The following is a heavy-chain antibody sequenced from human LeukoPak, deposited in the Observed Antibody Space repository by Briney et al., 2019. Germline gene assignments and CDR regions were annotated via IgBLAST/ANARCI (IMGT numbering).Heavy chain of an antibody. CDR3: AKAAASYCSSTSCYGHYYYGMDV. D-gene: IGHD2-2*01. Sequence: GGSLRLSCAASGFTFSGYAMSWVRQAPGKGLEWVSAISGSTYYADSVKGRFTISRDNSKNTLYLQMNSLRAEDTAVYYCAKAAASYCSSTSCYGHYYYGMDVWGQGTTVTVSS. CDR2: ISGST. J-gene: IGHJ6*02. CDR1: GFTFSGYA. V-gene: IGHV3-23*01.